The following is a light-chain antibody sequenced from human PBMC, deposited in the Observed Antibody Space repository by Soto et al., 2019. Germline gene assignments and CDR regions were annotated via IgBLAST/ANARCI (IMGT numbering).Light chain of an antibody. V-gene: IGLV2-14*01. J-gene: IGLJ1*01. CDR1: SSDVGGYNY. Sequence: QSALTQPASVSGSPGQSITISCTGTSSDVGGYNYVSWYQQHPGKAHKLMIYDVSNRPSGVSNRFSGSKSGNTASLTISGLQAEDEADYYCSSYTSSSTRYFGTGTKLTVL. CDR3: SSYTSSSTRY. CDR2: DVS.